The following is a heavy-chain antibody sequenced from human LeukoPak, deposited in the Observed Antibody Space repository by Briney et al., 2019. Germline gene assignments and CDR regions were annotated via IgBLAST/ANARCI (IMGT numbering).Heavy chain of an antibody. J-gene: IGHJ4*02. CDR2: IYYSGST. V-gene: IGHV4-31*03. D-gene: IGHD3-10*01. CDR1: GGSISSGGYY. CDR3: ARGSGSYYNATLDY. Sequence: PSETLSLTCTVSGGSISSGGYYWRWIRQHPGKGLEWIGYIYYSGSTYYNPSLKSRVTISVDTSKNQFSLKLSSVTAADTAVYYCARGSGSYYNATLDYWGQGTLVTVSS.